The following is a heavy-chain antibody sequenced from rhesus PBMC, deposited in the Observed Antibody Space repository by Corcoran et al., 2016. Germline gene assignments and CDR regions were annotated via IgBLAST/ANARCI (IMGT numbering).Heavy chain of an antibody. CDR1: GYSSSSGYG. V-gene: IGHV4-127*01. Sequence: QGQLQESGPGLVKPSETLSLTCAVSGYSSSSGYGWSWIRQPPGKGLEWIGYIGGSGGSTTYTPPLKSRVTSSKDTSESQFSLKLSSATAAATAVYFCAIMDYGDYWGQGVLVTVSS. CDR2: IGGSGGST. CDR3: AIMDYGDY. D-gene: IGHD3-22*01. J-gene: IGHJ4*01.